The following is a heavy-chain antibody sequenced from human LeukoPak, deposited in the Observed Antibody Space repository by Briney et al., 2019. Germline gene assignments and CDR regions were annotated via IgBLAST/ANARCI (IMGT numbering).Heavy chain of an antibody. CDR3: ARDFRRKFDY. J-gene: IGHJ4*02. CDR2: ISSSSSYI. V-gene: IGHV3-21*01. Sequence: GRSLRLSCAASGFTFSSYSMNWVRQAPGKGLEWVSSISSSSSYIYYADSVKGRFTISRDNAKNSLYLQMNSLRAEDTAVYYCARDFRRKFDYWGQGTLVTVSS. CDR1: GFTFSSYS.